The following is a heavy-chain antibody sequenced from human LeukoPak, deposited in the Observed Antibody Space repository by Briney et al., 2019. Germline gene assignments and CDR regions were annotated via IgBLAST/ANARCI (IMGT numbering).Heavy chain of an antibody. J-gene: IGHJ4*02. CDR3: AKDQWLYGSGSYDY. V-gene: IGHV3-30*18. CDR2: ISYDGSNK. Sequence: GRSLRLSCAASGFTFSSYGMHWVRQAPGKGLEWVAVISYDGSNKYYADSVKGRFTISRDNSKNTLYLQMNSLRAEDTAVYYCAKDQWLYGSGSYDYWGQGTLVTVSS. CDR1: GFTFSSYG. D-gene: IGHD3-10*01.